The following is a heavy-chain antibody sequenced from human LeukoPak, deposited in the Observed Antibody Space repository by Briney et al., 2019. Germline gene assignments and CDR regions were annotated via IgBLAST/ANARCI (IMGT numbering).Heavy chain of an antibody. CDR3: ARENSGSYYQFDY. V-gene: IGHV3-21*01. Sequence: GGSLRLSCAASGFTFSSYSMNWVRQAPGKGLEWVSSISSSSSYIYYADSVKGRFTISRDNAKNSLYLQMNSLRAEDTAVYYCARENSGSYYQFDYWGQGTLVTVSS. CDR2: ISSSSSYI. J-gene: IGHJ4*02. CDR1: GFTFSSYS. D-gene: IGHD1-26*01.